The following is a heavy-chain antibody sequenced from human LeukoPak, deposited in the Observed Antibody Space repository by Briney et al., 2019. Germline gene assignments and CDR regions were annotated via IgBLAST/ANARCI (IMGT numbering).Heavy chain of an antibody. CDR3: AKGTYYYDSSGLFDY. V-gene: IGHV3-9*01. CDR2: ISWNSGSI. D-gene: IGHD3-22*01. Sequence: GRSLRLSCAAPGFTFDDYAMRWVRQAPGKGLEWVSGISWNSGSIGCADSVKGRFTISRDNAKNSLYLQMNSLRAEDTALYYCAKGTYYYDSSGLFDYWGQGTLVTVSS. CDR1: GFTFDDYA. J-gene: IGHJ4*02.